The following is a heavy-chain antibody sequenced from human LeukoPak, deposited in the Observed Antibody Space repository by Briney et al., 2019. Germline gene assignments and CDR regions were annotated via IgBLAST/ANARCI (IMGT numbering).Heavy chain of an antibody. CDR3: AREGLYYATKGRTFDY. V-gene: IGHV3-53*01. CDR1: GFTVSSNA. J-gene: IGHJ4*02. D-gene: IGHD3-10*01. CDR2: IYSGTI. Sequence: GGSLRLSCTVSGFTVSSNAMSWVRQAPGKGLEWVAFIYSGTIHYSYAVNGRFTISRDNDKNSLYLQMNSLRAEDTALYYCAREGLYYATKGRTFDYWGQGTLVTVSS.